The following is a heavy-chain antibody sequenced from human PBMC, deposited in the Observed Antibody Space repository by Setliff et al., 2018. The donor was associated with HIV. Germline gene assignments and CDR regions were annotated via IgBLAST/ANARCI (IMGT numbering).Heavy chain of an antibody. V-gene: IGHV4-34*01. CDR2: INHSGST. D-gene: IGHD5-12*01. Sequence: SETLSLTCAVYGGSFSEYYWSWIRQSPGKGLEWIGEINHSGSTHYNPPLKSRATISVDTSKNQFSLRLNSVTAADTAVYYCARGATLLPGYSDRWEYFYMDVWGKGTTVTVPS. CDR1: GGSFSEYY. CDR3: ARGATLLPGYSDRWEYFYMDV. J-gene: IGHJ6*03.